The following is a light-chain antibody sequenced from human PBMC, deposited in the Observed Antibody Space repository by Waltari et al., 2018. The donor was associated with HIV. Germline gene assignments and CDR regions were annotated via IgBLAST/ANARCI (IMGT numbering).Light chain of an antibody. CDR1: SSDVGGYNY. CDR3: SSHAGSKVV. Sequence: QSALTQPPSASGSPGQSVTLSCTGTSSDVGGYNYFSWHQQHPDKAPKLMIYDVIKGPSGVPDRCSGSKSGNTASLTVSGLQPEDEADYYCSSHAGSKVVFGGGTRLTVL. J-gene: IGLJ2*01. CDR2: DVI. V-gene: IGLV2-8*01.